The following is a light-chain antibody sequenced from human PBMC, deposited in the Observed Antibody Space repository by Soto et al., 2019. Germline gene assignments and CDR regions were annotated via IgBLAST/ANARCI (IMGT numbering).Light chain of an antibody. CDR3: QHYGSSPGYT. CDR1: QSVSSSY. Sequence: EIVLTQSPGTLSLSPGERATLSCRASQSVSSSYLAWYQQKPGQAPRLLIYGASSRATGIPDRFSGSGSGTDFTLTISRLETEDVAVYYCQHYGSSPGYTFGQGTKLEIK. V-gene: IGKV3-20*01. CDR2: GAS. J-gene: IGKJ2*01.